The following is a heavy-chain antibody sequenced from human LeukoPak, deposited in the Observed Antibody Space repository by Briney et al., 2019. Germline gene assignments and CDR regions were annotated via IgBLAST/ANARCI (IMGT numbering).Heavy chain of an antibody. CDR2: VYYGGIT. J-gene: IGHJ1*01. CDR1: GGSIDNYY. V-gene: IGHV4-59*01. Sequence: KTSETLSLTCTVSGGSIDNYYWTWIRQPPGKGLEWIGYVYYGGITKYNPSLMSRVSISVDTSKNQFSLKVRAVIAADTAVYYCARDVDPHFWGQGTLVTVSS. CDR3: ARDVDPHF. D-gene: IGHD5-12*01.